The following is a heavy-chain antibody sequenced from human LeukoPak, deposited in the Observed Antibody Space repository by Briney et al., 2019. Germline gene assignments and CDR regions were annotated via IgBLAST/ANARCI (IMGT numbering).Heavy chain of an antibody. CDR3: ARGVRYYDSTFPRLVAFDI. V-gene: IGHV4-34*01. D-gene: IGHD3-22*01. J-gene: IGHJ3*02. Sequence: SVTLSLTCAVYGASFSGYYWSWIRQPPGKWPEWIGEINHSGSTNYNPSLKSRVTISVDTSKNQFSLKLSSVTAADTAVYYCARGVRYYDSTFPRLVAFDIWGQGTMVTVSS. CDR2: INHSGST. CDR1: GASFSGYY.